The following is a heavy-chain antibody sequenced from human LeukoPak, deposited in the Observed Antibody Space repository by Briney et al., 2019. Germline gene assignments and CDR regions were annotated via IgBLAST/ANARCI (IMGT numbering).Heavy chain of an antibody. V-gene: IGHV1-8*01. CDR2: VNPNSGNT. J-gene: IGHJ6*03. CDR1: GYTFTSYD. Sequence: GASVKVSCKASGYTFTSYDINWVRQATGQGLEWMGWVNPNSGNTGYAQKFQGRVTMTRNTSISTAYMELSSLRSEDTAVYYCARVLKTYYYYYMDVWGKGTTVTVSS. CDR3: ARVLKTYYYYYMDV. D-gene: IGHD3-9*01.